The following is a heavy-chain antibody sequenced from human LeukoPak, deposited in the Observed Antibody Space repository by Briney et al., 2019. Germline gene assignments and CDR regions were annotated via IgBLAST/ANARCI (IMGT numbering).Heavy chain of an antibody. CDR1: GLSVRGSY. D-gene: IGHD6-13*01. Sequence: AGGSLRLSCVASGLSVRGSYMSWVRQAPGKGLEWVGFIRSKVYGGTPEYAASVKGRFTISRDDSKNIASLQMNSLKTEDTAVYYCTRAAAAAATTAGFDPWGQGTLVTVSS. CDR2: IRSKVYGGTP. J-gene: IGHJ5*02. CDR3: TRAAAAAATTAGFDP. V-gene: IGHV3-49*04.